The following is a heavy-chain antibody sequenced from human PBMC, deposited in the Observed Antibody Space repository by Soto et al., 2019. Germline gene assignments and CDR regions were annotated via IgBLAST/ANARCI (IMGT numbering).Heavy chain of an antibody. CDR3: ARGSGAIDAFDI. J-gene: IGHJ3*02. D-gene: IGHD2-15*01. CDR2: IYYSGST. CDR1: GGSVSSGSYY. V-gene: IGHV4-61*01. Sequence: QVQLQESRPGLVKPSETLSLTCTDSGGSVSSGSYYWSWIRQPPGKGLEWIGYIYYSGSTNSNASLNSRATITVDPSKNQFSLTPSSVTAADPAEYYCARGSGAIDAFDIWGQGPVVTVSS.